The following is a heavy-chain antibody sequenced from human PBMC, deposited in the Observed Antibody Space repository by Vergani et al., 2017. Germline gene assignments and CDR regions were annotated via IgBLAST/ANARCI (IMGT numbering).Heavy chain of an antibody. CDR2: IYYSGST. Sequence: QVQLQESGPGLVKPSETLSLTCTVSGGSISSYYWSWTRQPPGKGLEWIGYIYYSGSTNYNPSLKSRVTISVDTSKNQFSLKLSSVTAADTAVYYCARSGIVGATTWFDPWGQGTLVTVSS. CDR1: GGSISSYY. CDR3: ARSGIVGATTWFDP. V-gene: IGHV4-59*01. D-gene: IGHD1-26*01. J-gene: IGHJ5*02.